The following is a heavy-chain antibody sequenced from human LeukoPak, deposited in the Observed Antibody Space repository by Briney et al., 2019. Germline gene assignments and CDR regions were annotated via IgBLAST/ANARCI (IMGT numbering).Heavy chain of an antibody. CDR3: ARVIDVAAAGYFDS. J-gene: IGHJ4*02. D-gene: IGHD6-13*01. Sequence: SETLSLTCTVSGFSITTGHYWAWIRQPPGKGLEWIGTIFRIGSTYYNPSLKSRVTISVDTSKNQFSLKLSSVTAADTALYYCARVIDVAAAGYFDSWGQGTQVTVSS. V-gene: IGHV4-38-2*02. CDR2: IFRIGST. CDR1: GFSITTGHY.